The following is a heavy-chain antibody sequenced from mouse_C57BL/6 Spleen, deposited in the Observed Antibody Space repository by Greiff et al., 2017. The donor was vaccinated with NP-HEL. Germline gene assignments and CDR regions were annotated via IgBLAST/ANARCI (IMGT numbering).Heavy chain of an antibody. D-gene: IGHD1-3*01. J-gene: IGHJ4*01. Sequence: QVQLQQPGAELVRPGTSVKLSCKASGYTFTSYWMHWVKQRPGQGLEWIGVIDPSDSYTNYNQKFKGKATLTVDTSSSTAYMQLSSRTSEDSAVYYWAREGISYYSMDYWGQGTSVTVSS. CDR1: GYTFTSYW. CDR2: IDPSDSYT. CDR3: AREGISYYSMDY. V-gene: IGHV1-59*01.